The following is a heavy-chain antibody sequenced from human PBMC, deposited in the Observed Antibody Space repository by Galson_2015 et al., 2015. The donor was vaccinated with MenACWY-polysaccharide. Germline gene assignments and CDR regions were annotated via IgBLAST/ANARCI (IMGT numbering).Heavy chain of an antibody. Sequence: SLRLSCAASGFTFRSYAMSWVRQAPGKGLEWVSTKSGNGAKTFYTDSVKGRFTVSRDNSKNTLYLQMNRLRPEDTAIYYCAKEQWGSNEYWGQGTLVTVSS. D-gene: IGHD6-13*01. V-gene: IGHV3-23*01. CDR2: KSGNGAKT. CDR3: AKEQWGSNEY. CDR1: GFTFRSYA. J-gene: IGHJ4*02.